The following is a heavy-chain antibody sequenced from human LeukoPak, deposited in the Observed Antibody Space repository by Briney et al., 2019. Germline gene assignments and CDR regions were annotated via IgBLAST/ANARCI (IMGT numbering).Heavy chain of an antibody. J-gene: IGHJ4*02. CDR1: GFTFSSYE. V-gene: IGHV3-48*03. Sequence: GGSLRLSCAASGFTFSSYEVNWVRQAPGKGLEWVSYISSSGSTIYYADSVKGRFTISRDNAKNSLYLQMNSLRAEDTAVYYCARDSYCSGGSCYSYYFDYWGQGTLVTVSS. CDR2: ISSSGSTI. CDR3: ARDSYCSGGSCYSYYFDY. D-gene: IGHD2-15*01.